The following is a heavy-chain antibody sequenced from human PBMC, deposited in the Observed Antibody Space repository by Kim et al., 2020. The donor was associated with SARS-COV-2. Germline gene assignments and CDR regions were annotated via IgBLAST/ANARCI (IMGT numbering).Heavy chain of an antibody. CDR3: AKGGYYDTTGSDGMDV. J-gene: IGHJ6*02. V-gene: IGHV3-33*06. CDR1: GFTFSSYG. Sequence: GGSLRLSCAASGFTFSSYGMHWVRQAPGKGLEWVAVIWYDGSNKYYADSVKGRFTISRDNSKNTLYLQMNSLRAEDTAVYYCAKGGYYDTTGSDGMDVWGHGTPVTVSS. D-gene: IGHD3-22*01. CDR2: IWYDGSNK.